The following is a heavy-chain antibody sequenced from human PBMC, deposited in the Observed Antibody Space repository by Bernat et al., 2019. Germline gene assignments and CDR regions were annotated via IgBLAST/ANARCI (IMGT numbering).Heavy chain of an antibody. Sequence: QVQLVQSGAGVKKPGASVRVSCKASGYTFTTYFMHWVRQAPGQGLERMGIINPSDRSTSYAQKFQGRVTMTRDTSTTTVYMELGSLTSEDTAVYYCARSITLVRGVVLWELDYWGQGTLVTVSS. V-gene: IGHV1-46*03. D-gene: IGHD3-10*01. CDR2: INPSDRST. CDR1: GYTFTTYF. CDR3: ARSITLVRGVVLWELDY. J-gene: IGHJ4*02.